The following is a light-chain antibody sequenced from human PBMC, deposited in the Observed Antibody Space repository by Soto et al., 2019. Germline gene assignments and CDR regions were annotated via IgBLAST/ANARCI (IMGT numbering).Light chain of an antibody. CDR1: QTIDSY. J-gene: IGKJ5*01. CDR2: AAS. V-gene: IGKV1-39*01. CDR3: QQTRSGIT. Sequence: DIQLTQSPPSLSATLGDRVSITFRASQTIDSYLNWFQQKPGMAPKLLIYAASKLQSGVPSRFRGSGSGTDFTLTIDTLQPDDFASYYCQQTRSGITFGQGTRLEIK.